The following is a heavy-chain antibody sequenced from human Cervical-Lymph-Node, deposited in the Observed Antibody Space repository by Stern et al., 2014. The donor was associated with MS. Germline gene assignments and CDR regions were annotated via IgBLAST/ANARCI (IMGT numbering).Heavy chain of an antibody. V-gene: IGHV1-69*01. CDR3: ARGELKEGLVRGMDV. CDR1: GGTFSSYA. Sequence: QVQLMQSGAEVKKPGSSVKVSCKASGGTFSSYAISWGRQAPGQGLELMGGSIPIFGTATYAQKFQGRVTITADESTSTAYMELSSLRSEDTAVYYCARGELKEGLVRGMDVWGQGTTVTVSS. CDR2: SIPIFGTA. J-gene: IGHJ6*02. D-gene: IGHD1-26*01.